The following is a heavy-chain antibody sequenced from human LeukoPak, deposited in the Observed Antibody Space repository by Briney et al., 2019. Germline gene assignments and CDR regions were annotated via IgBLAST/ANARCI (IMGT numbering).Heavy chain of an antibody. CDR1: GFTFSSYG. CDR2: ISYDGSNK. V-gene: IGHV3-30*18. CDR3: AKALGSGWYEGNY. J-gene: IGHJ4*02. Sequence: RSXXLSCAASGFTFSSYGMHWVRQAPGKGLEWVAVISYDGSNKYYADSVKGRFTISRDNSKNTLYLQMNSLRAEDTAVYYCAKALGSGWYEGNYWGQGTLVTVSS. D-gene: IGHD6-19*01.